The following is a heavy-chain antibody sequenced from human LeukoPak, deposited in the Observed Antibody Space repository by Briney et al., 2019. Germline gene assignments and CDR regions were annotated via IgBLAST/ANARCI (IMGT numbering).Heavy chain of an antibody. J-gene: IGHJ6*02. Sequence: GGSLRLSCAASGFTFSSYWMHWVRQAPGKGLVWVSRINSDGSSTSYADSVKGRFTISRDNAKNTLYLQMNSLRAEDTAVYYCARGRPAYYYDSSGYYQWYYYGMDVWGQGTTVTVSS. CDR3: ARGRPAYYYDSSGYYQWYYYGMDV. V-gene: IGHV3-74*01. CDR1: GFTFSSYW. D-gene: IGHD3-22*01. CDR2: INSDGSST.